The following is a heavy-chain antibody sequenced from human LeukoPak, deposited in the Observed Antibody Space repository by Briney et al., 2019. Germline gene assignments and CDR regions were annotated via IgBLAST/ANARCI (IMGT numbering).Heavy chain of an antibody. CDR2: ISNNGGST. D-gene: IGHD6-13*01. CDR1: GFTFSSYP. CDR3: ARSDIAAAGLGNWFDP. V-gene: IGHV3-64*02. Sequence: PGGSLRLSCTASGFTFSSYPMHWVRQAPGKGLEHVSAISNNGGSTYYADSVKGRFTVSRDNSKNTLYLQMGSLRAEDMAVYYCARSDIAAAGLGNWFDPWGQGTLVTVSS. J-gene: IGHJ5*02.